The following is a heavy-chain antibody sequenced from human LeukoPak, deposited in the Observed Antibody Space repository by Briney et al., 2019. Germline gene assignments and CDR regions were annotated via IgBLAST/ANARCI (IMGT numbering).Heavy chain of an antibody. CDR2: INSDGSST. CDR1: GFTFSSYW. Sequence: GGSLRLSCAASGFTFSSYWMHWGRQAPGKGLVWVSRINSDGSSTSYADSVKGRFTISRDNAKNTLYLQMNSLRAEDTAVYYCARDSRLWFGEFPDYWGQGTLVTVSS. CDR3: ARDSRLWFGEFPDY. V-gene: IGHV3-74*01. J-gene: IGHJ4*02. D-gene: IGHD3-10*01.